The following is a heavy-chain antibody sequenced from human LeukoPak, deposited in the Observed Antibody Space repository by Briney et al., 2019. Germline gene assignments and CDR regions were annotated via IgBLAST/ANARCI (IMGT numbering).Heavy chain of an antibody. CDR1: GGSISSSSYY. D-gene: IGHD3-22*01. CDR3: ARVDSSGYG. V-gene: IGHV4-39*01. Sequence: SETLSLTCTVSGGSISSSSYYWGWIRQPPGKGLEWIGSIYYSGSTYYNPSLKSRVTISVDTSKNQFSLKLSSVTAADTAVYYCARVDSSGYGWGQGTLVTVSS. CDR2: IYYSGST. J-gene: IGHJ4*02.